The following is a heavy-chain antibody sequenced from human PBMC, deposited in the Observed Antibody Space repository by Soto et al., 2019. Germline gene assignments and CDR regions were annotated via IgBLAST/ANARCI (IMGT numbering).Heavy chain of an antibody. V-gene: IGHV1-46*03. D-gene: IGHD5-18*01. J-gene: IGHJ5*02. Sequence: QVQLVQSGAEVKKPGASVKVSCKASGYTFTSYYMHWVRQAPGQGLDWMGIINPSGGSTSYAQKFPGRVTMTRDTCTSTVYMELSSLRSEDTSVYYCARVYPSDTRYGYVGNNWFDPWCQGTLVTVSS. CDR3: ARVYPSDTRYGYVGNNWFDP. CDR2: INPSGGST. CDR1: GYTFTSYY.